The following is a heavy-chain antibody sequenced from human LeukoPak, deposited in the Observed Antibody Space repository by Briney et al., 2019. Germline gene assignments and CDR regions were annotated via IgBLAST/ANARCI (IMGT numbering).Heavy chain of an antibody. V-gene: IGHV1-24*01. D-gene: IGHD1-26*01. CDR3: ATDRIGGATGYYGMDV. CDR1: GYTLTELS. J-gene: IGHJ6*02. CDR2: FDPEDGET. Sequence: ASVKVSCKVSGYTLTELSVHWVRQAPGKGLEWMGGFDPEDGETIYAQKFQGRVTMTEDTSTDTAYMELSSLRSEDTAVYYCATDRIGGATGYYGMDVWGQGTTVTVSS.